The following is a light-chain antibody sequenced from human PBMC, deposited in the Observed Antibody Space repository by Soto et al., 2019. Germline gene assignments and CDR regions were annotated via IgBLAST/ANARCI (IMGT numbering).Light chain of an antibody. J-gene: IGLJ2*01. V-gene: IGLV1-40*01. CDR2: GNS. Sequence: QSVLTQPXSVSXAPGQXVTXXCTGSSSNIGAGYDVHWYQQLPGTAPKLLIYGNSNRPSGVPDRFSGSKSGTSASLAITGLQAEDEADYYCQSYDSSLSAVVFGGGTQLTVL. CDR1: SSNIGAGYD. CDR3: QSYDSSLSAVV.